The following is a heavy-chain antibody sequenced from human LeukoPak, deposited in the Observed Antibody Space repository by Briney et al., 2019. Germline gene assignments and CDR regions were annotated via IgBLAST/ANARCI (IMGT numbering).Heavy chain of an antibody. D-gene: IGHD2-21*02. Sequence: SETLSLTCTVSGGSISSYYWSWIRQPPGKGLEWIGYIYYSGSTNYNPSLKSRVTISVDTSKNQFSLKLSSVTAADTAVYYCARGAVTAYFDYWGQGTLVTVSS. CDR3: ARGAVTAYFDY. CDR2: IYYSGST. J-gene: IGHJ4*02. V-gene: IGHV4-59*01. CDR1: GGSISSYY.